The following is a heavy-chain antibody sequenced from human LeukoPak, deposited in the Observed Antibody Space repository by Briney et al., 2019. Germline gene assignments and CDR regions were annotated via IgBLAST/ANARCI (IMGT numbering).Heavy chain of an antibody. D-gene: IGHD5-12*01. V-gene: IGHV3-21*01. CDR1: GFTFSSYS. CDR3: ARDWNRGYSGYEHFDY. CDR2: ISSSSSYI. J-gene: IGHJ4*02. Sequence: GGSLRLSCAASGFTFSSYSMNWVRQAPGKGLEWVSSISSSSSYIYYADSVKGRFTISRDNAKTSLYLQMNSLRAEDTAVYYCARDWNRGYSGYEHFDYWGQGTLVTVSS.